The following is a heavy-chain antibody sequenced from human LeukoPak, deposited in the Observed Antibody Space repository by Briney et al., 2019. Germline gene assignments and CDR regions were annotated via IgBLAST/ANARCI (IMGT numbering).Heavy chain of an antibody. CDR1: GGSISSSSYY. V-gene: IGHV4-39*01. D-gene: IGHD4-23*01. J-gene: IGHJ4*02. Sequence: PSETLSLTCTVSGGSISSSSYYWGWIRQPPGKGLEWIGSIYYSGSTYYNPSLKSRVTISVDTSKNQFSLKLGSVTAADTAVYYCARRRTATVDFDYWGQGTLVTVSS. CDR3: ARRRTATVDFDY. CDR2: IYYSGST.